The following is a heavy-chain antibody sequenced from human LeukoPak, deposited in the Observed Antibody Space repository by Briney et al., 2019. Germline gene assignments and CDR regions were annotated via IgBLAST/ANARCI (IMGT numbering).Heavy chain of an antibody. CDR1: GFTFSSYS. J-gene: IGHJ4*02. CDR3: ARYSSSRRFGGGFDY. Sequence: KPGGSLRLSCAASGFTFSSYSMNWVRQAPGKGLEWVSSISSSSSYIYYADSVKGRFTISRDNAKNSLYLQMNRLRAEDTAVYYCARYSSSRRFGGGFDYWGQGTLVTVSS. V-gene: IGHV3-21*01. D-gene: IGHD6-6*01. CDR2: ISSSSSYI.